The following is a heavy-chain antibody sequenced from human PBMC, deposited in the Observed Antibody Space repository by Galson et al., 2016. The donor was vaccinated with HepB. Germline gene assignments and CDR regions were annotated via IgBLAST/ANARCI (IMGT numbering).Heavy chain of an antibody. Sequence: SVKVSCKASGYTFTTSGISWVRQAPGQGLEWMGWIGGYNGNTNYAEKFQGRVTMTTDTSTSTAYMELRSLRPDDTAVYYCVRDRPPDWFDPWGQGTLVTVSS. CDR3: VRDRPPDWFDP. V-gene: IGHV1-18*01. J-gene: IGHJ5*02. CDR2: IGGYNGNT. CDR1: GYTFTTSG.